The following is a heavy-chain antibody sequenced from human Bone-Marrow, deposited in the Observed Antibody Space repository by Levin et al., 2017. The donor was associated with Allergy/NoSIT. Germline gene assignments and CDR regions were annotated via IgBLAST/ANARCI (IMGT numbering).Heavy chain of an antibody. CDR2: IYSNDEK. Sequence: SGPTLVKPTETLTLTCTVSGFSLSKARMGVSWIRQPPGKALEWLAYIYSNDEKSSSTSLKSRLTVSSDTSKSQVVLTMTDMDPVDTATYYCARSYTNNIHQHFDYWGQGALVTVSS. D-gene: IGHD2-2*02. V-gene: IGHV2-26*01. J-gene: IGHJ4*02. CDR3: ARSYTNNIHQHFDY. CDR1: GFSLSKARMG.